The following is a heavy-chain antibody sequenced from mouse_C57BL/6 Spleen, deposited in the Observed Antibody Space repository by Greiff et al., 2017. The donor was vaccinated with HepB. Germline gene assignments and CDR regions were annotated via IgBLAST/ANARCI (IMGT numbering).Heavy chain of an antibody. CDR2: INPYNGGT. J-gene: IGHJ2*01. CDR1: GYTFTDYY. V-gene: IGHV1-19*01. Sequence: EVKLMESGPVLVKPGASVKMSCKASGYTFTDYYMNWVKQSHGKSLEWIGVINPYNGGTSYNQKFKGKATLTVDKSSSTAYMELNSLTSEDSAVYYCARRGEGVYFDYWGQGTTLTVSS. CDR3: ARRGEGVYFDY.